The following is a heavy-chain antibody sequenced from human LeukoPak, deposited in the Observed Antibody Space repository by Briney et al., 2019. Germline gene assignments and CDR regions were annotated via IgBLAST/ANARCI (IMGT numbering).Heavy chain of an antibody. D-gene: IGHD5-24*01. J-gene: IGHJ4*02. CDR3: ARGDAYNYDYFDY. V-gene: IGHV3-33*01. CDR2: IWYDGSNK. Sequence: SGGSLRLSCAASGFTFSSYGMHWARQAPGKGLEWVAVIWYDGSNKHYADSVKGRFTISRDISKNTLYLQMNSLRAEDTAVYYCARGDAYNYDYFDYWGQRTLVTVSS. CDR1: GFTFSSYG.